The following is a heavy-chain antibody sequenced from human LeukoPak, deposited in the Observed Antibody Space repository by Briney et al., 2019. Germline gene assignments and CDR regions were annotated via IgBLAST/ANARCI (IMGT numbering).Heavy chain of an antibody. J-gene: IGHJ4*02. Sequence: PSETLSLTCTVSGGSISSYYWSWIRQPPGKGLEWIGYIYYSGSTNHNPSLKSRVTISVDTSKNQFSLKLSSVTAADTAVYYCARGGYQLLDYWGQGTLVTVSS. V-gene: IGHV4-59*01. CDR2: IYYSGST. CDR3: ARGGYQLLDY. D-gene: IGHD2-2*01. CDR1: GGSISSYY.